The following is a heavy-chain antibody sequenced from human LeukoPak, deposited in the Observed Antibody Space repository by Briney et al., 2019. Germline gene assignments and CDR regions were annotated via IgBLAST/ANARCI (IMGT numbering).Heavy chain of an antibody. CDR1: GGSISSYY. CDR2: IYYSGST. CDR3: AREEAGDSSDAFDI. Sequence: SETLSLTCTVSGGSISSYYWSWIRQPPGKGLEWIGYIYYSGSTNYNPSLKSRVTISVDTSKNQFSLKLSSVTAADTAVYYCAREEAGDSSDAFDIWGQGTMVTVSS. D-gene: IGHD7-27*01. J-gene: IGHJ3*02. V-gene: IGHV4-59*12.